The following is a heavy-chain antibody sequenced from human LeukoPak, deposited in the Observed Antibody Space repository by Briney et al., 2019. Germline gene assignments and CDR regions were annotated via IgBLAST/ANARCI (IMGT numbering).Heavy chain of an antibody. CDR1: GFTFSSYA. CDR2: ISGSGGST. D-gene: IGHD2-21*01. J-gene: IGHJ4*02. Sequence: PGRSLRLSCAASGFTFSSYAMSWVRQAPGKRLEWVSAISGSGGSTYYADYVKGRFTISRYNSKNTLYLQMNSLRAEDTAVYYCTTESRFRLILDYWGLGTLVTVSS. CDR3: TTESRFRLILDY. V-gene: IGHV3-23*01.